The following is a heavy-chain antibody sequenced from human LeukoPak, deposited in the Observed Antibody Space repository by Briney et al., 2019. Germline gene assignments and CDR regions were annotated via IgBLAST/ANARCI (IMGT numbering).Heavy chain of an antibody. Sequence: PSETLSLTCTVSGGSISSSSYYWGWIRQPPGKWLEWIGSIYYSGSTYYNPSLKSRVTISVDTSKNQFSLKLSSVTAADTAVYYCAVHRPGYGSGGSCYPGYFDYWGQGTLVTVSS. D-gene: IGHD2-15*01. CDR3: AVHRPGYGSGGSCYPGYFDY. CDR1: GGSISSSSYY. V-gene: IGHV4-39*01. J-gene: IGHJ4*02. CDR2: IYYSGST.